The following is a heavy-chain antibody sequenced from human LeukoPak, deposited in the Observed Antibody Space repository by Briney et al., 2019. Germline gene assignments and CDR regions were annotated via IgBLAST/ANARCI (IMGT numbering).Heavy chain of an antibody. CDR3: ARDCSGALRNDY. Sequence: GASVKVSFKASGYTFTCYYMHWVRQAPGQGLEWMGWINPNSGGTNYAQKFQGRVTMTRDTSISTAYMELSRLRSDDTAVYYCARDCSGALRNDYWGQGTLVTVSS. CDR1: GYTFTCYY. V-gene: IGHV1-2*02. D-gene: IGHD2-15*01. J-gene: IGHJ4*02. CDR2: INPNSGGT.